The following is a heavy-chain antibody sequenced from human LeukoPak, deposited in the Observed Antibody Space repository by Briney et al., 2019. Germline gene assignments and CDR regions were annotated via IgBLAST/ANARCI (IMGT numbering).Heavy chain of an antibody. CDR2: IKHDGREK. Sequence: GGSLTLSCAGSGLTFSSYWMSWVRQAPGKGLEWGANIKHDGREKYYVDSVKGRFTISRDNAKNSLYLQMNSLRAEDTAVYYCASDEWGAYNFDYWGQGTLVTVSS. CDR1: GLTFSSYW. J-gene: IGHJ4*02. V-gene: IGHV3-7*01. CDR3: ASDEWGAYNFDY. D-gene: IGHD1-26*01.